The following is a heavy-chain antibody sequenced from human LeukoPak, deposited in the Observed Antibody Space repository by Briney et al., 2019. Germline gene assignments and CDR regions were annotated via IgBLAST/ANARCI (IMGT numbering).Heavy chain of an antibody. D-gene: IGHD4-11*01. CDR3: ARDPRTTKNAFDI. CDR2: INTKSGST. Sequence: ASVKVSCKASGYTFTDYYIHWVRQAPGQGLEWMGWINTKSGSTNYAEKFQGRVTMTRDTSISTAYMELSWLTSDDTAVYYCARDPRTTKNAFDIWGQGTMVTVS. CDR1: GYTFTDYY. J-gene: IGHJ3*02. V-gene: IGHV1-2*02.